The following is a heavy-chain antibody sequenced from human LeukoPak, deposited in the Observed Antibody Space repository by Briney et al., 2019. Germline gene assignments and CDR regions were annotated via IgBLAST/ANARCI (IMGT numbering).Heavy chain of an antibody. CDR2: LSGGGGST. V-gene: IGHV3-23*01. CDR3: AKSSSGLGLNEYFDL. D-gene: IGHD2-8*01. CDR1: GFTFSSYA. J-gene: IGHJ2*01. Sequence: PGGSLRLSCAASGFTFSSYAMSWVPQPPGKGLEWVSALSGGGGSTFYTDSVKGRFTISRDDSKNTLYLQMSSLRAEDTAVYFCAKSSSGLGLNEYFDLWGRGTLVTVSS.